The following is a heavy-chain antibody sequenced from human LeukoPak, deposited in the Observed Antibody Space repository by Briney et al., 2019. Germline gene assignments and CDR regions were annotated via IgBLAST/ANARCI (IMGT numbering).Heavy chain of an antibody. CDR3: ARERYSGSYYFDS. CDR1: GYTFTGYY. J-gene: IGHJ4*02. Sequence: GASVKVSCTASGYTFTGYYIHWVRQAPGQGLEWMGWINPNSGGTSYAQKFQGRVTMTSDTSISTAYMELSRLTSDDTAVYYCARERYSGSYYFDSWGQGTLVTVSS. D-gene: IGHD1-26*01. V-gene: IGHV1-2*02. CDR2: INPNSGGT.